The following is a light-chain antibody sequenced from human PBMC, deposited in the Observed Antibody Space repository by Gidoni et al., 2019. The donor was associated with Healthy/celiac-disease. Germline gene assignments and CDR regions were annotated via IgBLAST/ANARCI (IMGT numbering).Light chain of an antibody. Sequence: DIQMTQSPSSLSASVGDRVTITCRASQSISSYLNWYQQKPGKAPKLLIYAASSLQSGVPSRFSGSGSGTDFTLTISSLQPEDFATYYGQQSYSTPFFXPXTKVXIK. J-gene: IGKJ3*01. CDR1: QSISSY. CDR2: AAS. CDR3: QQSYSTPF. V-gene: IGKV1-39*01.